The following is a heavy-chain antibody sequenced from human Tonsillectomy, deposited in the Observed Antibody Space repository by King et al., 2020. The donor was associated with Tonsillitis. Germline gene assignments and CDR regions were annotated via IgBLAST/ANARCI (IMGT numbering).Heavy chain of an antibody. Sequence: VQLVESGGGLVQPGGSLRLSCAASGLTFSNYAMSWVRQAPGMGLEWVSTISGSGGTTYYAGSVKGRFTISRDNSKNTLYLQMNSLRADDTAVYYCGKGFYHDSSGVGYWGQGTLATVSS. CDR3: GKGFYHDSSGVGY. CDR2: ISGSGGTT. D-gene: IGHD3-22*01. J-gene: IGHJ4*02. V-gene: IGHV3-23*04. CDR1: GLTFSNYA.